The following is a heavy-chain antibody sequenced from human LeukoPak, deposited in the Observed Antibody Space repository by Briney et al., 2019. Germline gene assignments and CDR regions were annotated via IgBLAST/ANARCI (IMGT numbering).Heavy chain of an antibody. V-gene: IGHV4-59*01. J-gene: IGHJ3*02. CDR3: ARVFPQTYYDFWSDQPSDAFDI. Sequence: SETLCLTCTVSGGSISSYYWSWIRQPPGKGLEWIGYIYYSGSTNYNPSLKSRVTISVDTSKNQFSLKLSSVTAADTAVYYCARVFPQTYYDFWSDQPSDAFDIWGQGTMVTVSS. D-gene: IGHD3-3*01. CDR1: GGSISSYY. CDR2: IYYSGST.